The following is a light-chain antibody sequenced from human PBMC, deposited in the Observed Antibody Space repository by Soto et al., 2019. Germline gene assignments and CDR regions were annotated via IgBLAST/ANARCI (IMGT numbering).Light chain of an antibody. CDR3: CSYAGSNTYV. J-gene: IGLJ7*01. CDR2: GVT. V-gene: IGLV2-23*02. Sequence: QSALTQPASVSGSPGQSITISCTGTSSDVGSYNLVSWYQQHPGKAPKFMIYGVTKRPSGVSNRFSGSKSGNTAPLTISWLQAEDEAYYYCCSYAGSNTYVFGTGTQLTVL. CDR1: SSDVGSYNL.